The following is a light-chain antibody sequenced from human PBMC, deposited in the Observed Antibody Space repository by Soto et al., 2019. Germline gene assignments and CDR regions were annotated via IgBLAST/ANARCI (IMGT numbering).Light chain of an antibody. J-gene: IGKJ4*01. Sequence: EIVLTQSPGTLSLSPGERATLSCRASQSVSSDFLSWYQQKPGQAPRLLIYGASYRATGIPDRFSASGSGTDFTLTIRRLEADDFAVYYCQQYGSTPPVTFGGGTKVEIK. V-gene: IGKV3-20*01. CDR1: QSVSSDF. CDR2: GAS. CDR3: QQYGSTPPVT.